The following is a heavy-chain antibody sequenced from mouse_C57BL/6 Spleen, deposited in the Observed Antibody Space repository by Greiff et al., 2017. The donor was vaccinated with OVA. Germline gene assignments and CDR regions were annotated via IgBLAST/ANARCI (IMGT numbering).Heavy chain of an antibody. CDR1: GFTFSSYA. J-gene: IGHJ2*01. Sequence: EVHLVESGGGLVKPGGSLKLSCAASGFTFSSYAMSWVRQTPEKRLEWVATISDGGSYTYYPDNVKGRFTISRDNAKNNLYLQMSHLKSEDTAMYYCARASYYYGSSYTYFDYWGQGTTLTVSS. D-gene: IGHD1-1*01. CDR2: ISDGGSYT. CDR3: ARASYYYGSSYTYFDY. V-gene: IGHV5-4*01.